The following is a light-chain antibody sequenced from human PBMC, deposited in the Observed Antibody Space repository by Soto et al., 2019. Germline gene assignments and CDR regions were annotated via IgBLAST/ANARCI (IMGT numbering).Light chain of an antibody. Sequence: IVLTHSPGTLSLSPRESATLPCRPSQSVIGNLLAWYQEKPGQAPRLLIYGASIRATGIPDRFSGSGSGTDFTLTISRLEPEDFAMYYCQQYGSSPLTFGGGTKVDIK. J-gene: IGKJ4*01. CDR3: QQYGSSPLT. V-gene: IGKV3-20*01. CDR2: GAS. CDR1: QSVIGNL.